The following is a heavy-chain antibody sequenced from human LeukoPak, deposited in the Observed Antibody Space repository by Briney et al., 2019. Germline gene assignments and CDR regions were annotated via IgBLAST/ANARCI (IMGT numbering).Heavy chain of an antibody. CDR1: GYSISSGYY. Sequence: SETLSLTCTVSGYSISSGYYWGWIRQPPGKGLEWIGSIYHSGSTYYNPSLKSRVTISVDTSKDQFSLKLSSVTAADTAVYYCASYCSSTSCFASDAFDIWGQGTMVTVSS. J-gene: IGHJ3*02. CDR3: ASYCSSTSCFASDAFDI. V-gene: IGHV4-38-2*02. CDR2: IYHSGST. D-gene: IGHD2-2*01.